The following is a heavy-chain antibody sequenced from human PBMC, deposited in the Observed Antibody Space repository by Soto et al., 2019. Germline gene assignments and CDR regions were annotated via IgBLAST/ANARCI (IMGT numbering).Heavy chain of an antibody. CDR2: INPDGGST. J-gene: IGHJ4*02. V-gene: IGHV3-74*01. CDR1: GSTLSGYW. Sequence: EVQLVESGGGLVLPGGSLRLSCAASGSTLSGYWMHWVRQAPGEGLVWVSRINPDGGSTNYADSVKGRFTISRDNAKNTLFLQMNGLRAEDTAVYYCARETYSFNDYWGRGTLVTVSS. D-gene: IGHD4-4*01. CDR3: ARETYSFNDY.